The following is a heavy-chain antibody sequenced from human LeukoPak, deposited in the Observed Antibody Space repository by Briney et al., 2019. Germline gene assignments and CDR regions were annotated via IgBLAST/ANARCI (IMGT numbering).Heavy chain of an antibody. V-gene: IGHV4-34*01. D-gene: IGHD2-2*01. J-gene: IGHJ6*03. CDR3: ARGLRGIVVVPAAVVRTKYYYYYMDV. CDR2: INHSGST. CDR1: GGSFSGYY. Sequence: SETLSLTCAVYGGSFSGYYWSWIRQPPGKGLEWIGEINHSGSTNYNPSLKSRVTISVDTSKNQFSLKLSSVTAADTAVYSCARGLRGIVVVPAAVVRTKYYYYYMDVWGKGTTVTASS.